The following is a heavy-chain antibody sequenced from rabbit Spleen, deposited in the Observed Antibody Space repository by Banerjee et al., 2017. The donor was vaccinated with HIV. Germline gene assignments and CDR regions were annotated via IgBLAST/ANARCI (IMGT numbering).Heavy chain of an antibody. CDR2: IDPIFGTT. V-gene: IGHV1S47*01. D-gene: IGHD4-1*01. Sequence: QEQLVESGGGLVQPGGSLKLSCKASGFDFSSYGVSWVRQAPGKGLEWIGYIDPIFGTTAYASWVKDRFTISSHNAQNTLYLQLNSLTAADTATYFCVREVAAKFSLWGQGTLVTVS. J-gene: IGHJ4*01. CDR3: VREVAAKFSL. CDR1: GFDFSSYG.